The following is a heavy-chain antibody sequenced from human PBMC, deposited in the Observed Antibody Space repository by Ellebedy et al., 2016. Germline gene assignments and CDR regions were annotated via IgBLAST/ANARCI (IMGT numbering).Heavy chain of an antibody. CDR3: VKMPDFDY. Sequence: GGSLRLSCAASGFIFTNYWMSWVRQAPGKGLEWVANIRQDGKVAHYMDSVRGRFTILRDNTKDSLHLQMNSLTTEDTAVYYCVKMPDFDYWGQGTLVTVSS. J-gene: IGHJ4*03. D-gene: IGHD2-2*01. CDR1: GFIFTNYW. V-gene: IGHV3-7*01. CDR2: IRQDGKVA.